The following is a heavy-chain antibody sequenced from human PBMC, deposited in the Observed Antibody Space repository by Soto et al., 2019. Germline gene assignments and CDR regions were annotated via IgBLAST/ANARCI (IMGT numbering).Heavy chain of an antibody. CDR2: IYWDDDK. V-gene: IGHV2-5*02. J-gene: IGHJ6*02. Sequence: QITLKESGPTLVKPTQTLTLTCTFSGFSLSTSGVGVGWIRQPPGKALEWLALIYWDDDKRYSPSLKSRLTIPKDHSKNQVVLTMTNMDPVDTATYYCAHSRCGGDCLQSYSSHYYYGMDVWGQGTTVTVSS. CDR3: AHSRCGGDCLQSYSSHYYYGMDV. CDR1: GFSLSTSGVG. D-gene: IGHD2-21*02.